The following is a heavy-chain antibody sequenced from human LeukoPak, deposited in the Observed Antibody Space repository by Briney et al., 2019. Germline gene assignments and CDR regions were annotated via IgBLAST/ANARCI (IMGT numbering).Heavy chain of an antibody. CDR3: ARLSGYSSGHYYSDY. CDR1: GGSISSYY. Sequence: SETLSLTCTVSGGSISSYYWSWIRQPPGKGLEWIGYIYYRGSTNYNPSLKSRVTISVDTSKNQFSLKLSSVTAADTAVYYCARLSGYSSGHYYSDYWGQGTLVTVSS. V-gene: IGHV4-59*01. D-gene: IGHD3-22*01. CDR2: IYYRGST. J-gene: IGHJ4*02.